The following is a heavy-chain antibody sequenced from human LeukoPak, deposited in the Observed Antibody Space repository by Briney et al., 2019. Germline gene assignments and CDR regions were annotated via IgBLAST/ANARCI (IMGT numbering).Heavy chain of an antibody. CDR2: INHSGST. J-gene: IGHJ4*02. D-gene: IGHD6-19*01. Sequence: GSLRLSCAASGFTVSSNYMNWIRQPPGKGLEWIGEINHSGSTNYNPSLKSRVTISVDTSKNQFSLNLRSTTAADTAVYFCARDSRYASGRAFDNWGQGTLVTVSS. CDR3: ARDSRYASGRAFDN. V-gene: IGHV4-34*01. CDR1: GFTVSSNY.